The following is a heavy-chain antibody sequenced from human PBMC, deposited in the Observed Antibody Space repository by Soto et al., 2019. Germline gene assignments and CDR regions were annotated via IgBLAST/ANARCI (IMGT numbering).Heavy chain of an antibody. V-gene: IGHV4-59*01. CDR1: GGSISSYY. Sequence: PSETLSLTCTVSGGSISSYYWSWIWQPPGKGLEWIGYIYYSGSTNYNPSLKSRVTISVDTSKNQFSLKLSSVTAADTAVYYCARSGSYYAFDIWGQGTLVTVSS. J-gene: IGHJ1*01. CDR2: IYYSGST. D-gene: IGHD1-26*01. CDR3: ARSGSYYAFDI.